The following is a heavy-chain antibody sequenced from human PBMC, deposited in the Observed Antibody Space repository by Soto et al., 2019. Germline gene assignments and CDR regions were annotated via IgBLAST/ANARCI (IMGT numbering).Heavy chain of an antibody. V-gene: IGHV1-69*01. J-gene: IGHJ5*02. D-gene: IGHD6-13*01. CDR3: ARGATHGSSWYFWFDP. Sequence: QVQLVQSGAEVRMPGSSVKVSCKASGGTFSTYPINWVRQAPGQGLEWMGGIIPLFGTTNYAQKFKGRVTITADDSTSTAYMELSSLRAEDAAVYYCARGATHGSSWYFWFDPWGQGPLVTVSS. CDR1: GGTFSTYP. CDR2: IIPLFGTT.